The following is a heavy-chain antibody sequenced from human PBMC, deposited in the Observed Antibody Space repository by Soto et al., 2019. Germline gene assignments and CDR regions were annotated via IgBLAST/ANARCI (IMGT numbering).Heavy chain of an antibody. Sequence: EVQLVESGGGLVKPGGSLRLSCTASGFTFTNAWMSWVRQAPGKGLEWVGRIKSETDGATTDYAVPVKGRFTISRADSTNTLYLHMNSLKTEDTAVYYCTRTILQWFGESDWGQGTLVTVSS. CDR3: TRTILQWFGESD. D-gene: IGHD3-10*01. V-gene: IGHV3-15*01. J-gene: IGHJ4*02. CDR2: IKSETDGATT. CDR1: GFTFTNAW.